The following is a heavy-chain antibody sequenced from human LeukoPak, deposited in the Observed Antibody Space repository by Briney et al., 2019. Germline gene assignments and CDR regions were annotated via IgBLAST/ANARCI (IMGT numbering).Heavy chain of an antibody. CDR2: ISYDGSNK. V-gene: IGHV3-30-3*01. J-gene: IGHJ4*02. D-gene: IGHD3/OR15-3a*01. CDR3: ARGTYSDY. CDR1: GFTFSSYA. Sequence: GGSLRLSCAASGFTFSSYAMHWVRQAPGKGLEWVAVISYDGSNKYYADSVKGRFTISRDNSKNTLYLQMNSLRAEDTAVYYCARGTYSDYWGQGTLVTVSS.